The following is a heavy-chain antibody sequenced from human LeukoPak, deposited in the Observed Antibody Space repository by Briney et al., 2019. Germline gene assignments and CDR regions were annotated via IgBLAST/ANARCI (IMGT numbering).Heavy chain of an antibody. V-gene: IGHV3-66*01. J-gene: IGHJ4*02. CDR2: IYSDGDT. D-gene: IGHD3-10*01. CDR3: AIVIYYGSENVDF. CDR1: GFTVSRNY. Sequence: GGSLRLSCAASGFTVSRNYMTWVRQAPGKGLEWVSVIYSDGDTYYVDSVKGRFTISRDNSKNTLYLQINSLRAEDTALYYCAIVIYYGSENVDFWGQGTLVTVSS.